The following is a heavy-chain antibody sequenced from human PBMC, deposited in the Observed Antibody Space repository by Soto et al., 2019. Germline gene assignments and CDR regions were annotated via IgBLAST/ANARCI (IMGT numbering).Heavy chain of an antibody. CDR3: ARVTGYPNYYGMDV. J-gene: IGHJ6*02. CDR1: GYRFTSYW. CDR2: IDPSDSYT. V-gene: IGHV5-10-1*01. D-gene: IGHD3-9*01. Sequence: PGESLKISCKGSGYRFTSYWITWVRQMPGKGLEWMGRIDPSDSYTNYSPSFQGHVSMSADKSISTAYLQWSSLKASDTAMYYCARVTGYPNYYGMDVWGQGTTVTV.